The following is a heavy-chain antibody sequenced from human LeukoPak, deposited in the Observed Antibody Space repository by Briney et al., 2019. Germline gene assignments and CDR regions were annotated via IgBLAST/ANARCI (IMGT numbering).Heavy chain of an antibody. CDR1: GFTFSNYA. D-gene: IGHD1-26*01. Sequence: GGSLRLSCAASGFTFSNYAMSWVRQAPGKGLEWVSGISGSGDSTYYADSVKGRFTISRDNSKNTLYLQMNSLRAEDTAVYYCAKDAAYSGSLWYFDLWGRGTLVTVSS. J-gene: IGHJ2*01. CDR3: AKDAAYSGSLWYFDL. CDR2: ISGSGDST. V-gene: IGHV3-23*01.